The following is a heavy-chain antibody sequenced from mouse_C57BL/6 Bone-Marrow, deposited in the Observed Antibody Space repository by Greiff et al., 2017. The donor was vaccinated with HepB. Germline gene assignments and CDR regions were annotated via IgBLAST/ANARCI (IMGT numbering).Heavy chain of an antibody. D-gene: IGHD2-10*02. CDR1: GFTFSSYG. CDR3: ARREGLVWAPTAWFAY. J-gene: IGHJ3*01. V-gene: IGHV5-6*02. Sequence: EVKLVESGGDLVKPGGSLKLSCAASGFTFSSYGMSWVRQTPDKRLEWFATISSGGSYTYYPDSVKGRFTISRDNAKNTLYLQMSSLKSEDTAMYYCARREGLVWAPTAWFAYWGQGTLVTVSA. CDR2: ISSGGSYT.